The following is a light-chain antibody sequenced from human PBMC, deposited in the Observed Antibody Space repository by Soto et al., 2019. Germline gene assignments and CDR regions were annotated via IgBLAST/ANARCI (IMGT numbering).Light chain of an antibody. CDR3: QQYSSYSRT. J-gene: IGKJ2*01. CDR1: QSISSW. Sequence: DIQMTQSPSTLSASVGDRVTITCRASQSISSWLVWYQQKPGKAPKLLIYKASSLESGVPSSFSGSGSGTEFTLTISSLQPDDFATYYCQQYSSYSRTFGQGTKLEIK. V-gene: IGKV1-5*03. CDR2: KAS.